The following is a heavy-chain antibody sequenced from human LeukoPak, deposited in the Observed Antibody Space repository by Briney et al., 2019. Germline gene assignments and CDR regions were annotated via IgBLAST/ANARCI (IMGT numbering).Heavy chain of an antibody. D-gene: IGHD2-2*01. CDR3: ARGGYCSSTSCYFFPDV. CDR2: INHSGST. J-gene: IGHJ6*04. CDR1: GGSFSGYY. V-gene: IGHV4-34*01. Sequence: SETLSLTCAVYGGSFSGYYWSWIRQPPGKGLEWIGEINHSGSTNYNPSLKSRVTISVDTSKNQFSLKLSSVTAADTAVYYCARGGYCSSTSCYFFPDVWGKGTTATISS.